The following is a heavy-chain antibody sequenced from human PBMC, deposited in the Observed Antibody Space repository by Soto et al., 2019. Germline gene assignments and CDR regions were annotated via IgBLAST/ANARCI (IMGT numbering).Heavy chain of an antibody. Sequence: TLSLTCGVSGGSISSGGYSWSWIRQPPGKGLEWIGYIYHSGSTYYNPSLKSRVTISVDRSKNQFSLKLSSVTAADAAVYYCARARRGGDIVVVPAAPNWFDPWVQGTLVTVSS. D-gene: IGHD2-2*01. CDR1: GGSISSGGYS. V-gene: IGHV4-30-2*01. CDR3: ARARRGGDIVVVPAAPNWFDP. CDR2: IYHSGST. J-gene: IGHJ5*02.